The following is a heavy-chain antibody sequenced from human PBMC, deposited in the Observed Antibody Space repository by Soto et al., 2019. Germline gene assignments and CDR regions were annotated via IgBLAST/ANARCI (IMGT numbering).Heavy chain of an antibody. Sequence: QVQLVESGGGVVQPGMSLRLSCATSGFSFSSHAIHWVRQAPGKGLEWVAQIWSDGSNRYYADSTRGRFTISRDFSNNMAFLQMDSLRAEDTAVYYCARDGQSPAPYAFDMWGQGTLVIVSS. CDR3: ARDGQSPAPYAFDM. CDR1: GFSFSSHA. V-gene: IGHV3-33*01. J-gene: IGHJ3*02. CDR2: IWSDGSNR.